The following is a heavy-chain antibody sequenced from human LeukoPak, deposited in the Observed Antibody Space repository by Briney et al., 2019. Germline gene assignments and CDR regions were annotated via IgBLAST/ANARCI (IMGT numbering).Heavy chain of an antibody. CDR2: MNPNSGNT. D-gene: IGHD3-9*01. V-gene: IGHV1-8*01. J-gene: IGHJ5*02. CDR3: ARSHVLRYFDWLSRGPNQVGRSMIPFDP. CDR1: GYTFTSYD. Sequence: VASVNVSCKSSGYTFTSYDINWVRQATGQGLECMGWMNPNSGNTVYAQKFQGRVTMTRNTSIGTAYMELSSLRSEDTAVYYCARSHVLRYFDWLSRGPNQVGRSMIPFDPWGQGTLVTVSS.